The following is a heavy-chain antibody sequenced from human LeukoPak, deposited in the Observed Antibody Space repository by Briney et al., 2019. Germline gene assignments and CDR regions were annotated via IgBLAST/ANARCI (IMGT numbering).Heavy chain of an antibody. CDR3: ARAGARWLDRLSSYSDY. J-gene: IGHJ4*02. D-gene: IGHD6-19*01. Sequence: SETLSLTCAVYGGSFSGYYWSWIRQPPGKGLEWIGEINHSGSTNYNPSLKSRVTISVDTSKNQFSLKLSSVTAADTAVYYCARAGARWLDRLSSYSDYWGQGTLVTVSS. CDR2: INHSGST. CDR1: GGSFSGYY. V-gene: IGHV4-34*01.